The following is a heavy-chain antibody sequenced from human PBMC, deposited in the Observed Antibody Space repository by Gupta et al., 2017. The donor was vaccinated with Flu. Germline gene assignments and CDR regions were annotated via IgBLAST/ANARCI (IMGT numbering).Heavy chain of an antibody. CDR1: GFTSIRYS. CDR3: ARDSQPDYYDSSGYIFDY. CDR2: ISSSSSYI. D-gene: IGHD3-22*01. J-gene: IGHJ4*02. Sequence: EVQLVESGGGLVKPGGSLRLACAAFGFTSIRYSMNWVRQAPRKGLEWVSSISSSSSYIYYADSVKGRFTISRDNAKNSLYLQMNSLRAEDTAVYYCARDSQPDYYDSSGYIFDYWGQGTLVTVSS. V-gene: IGHV3-21*01.